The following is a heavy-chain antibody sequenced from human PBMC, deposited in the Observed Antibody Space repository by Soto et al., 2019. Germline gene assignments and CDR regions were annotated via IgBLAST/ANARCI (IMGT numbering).Heavy chain of an antibody. CDR3: TKPASSLQWPPFDP. Sequence: ASVKVSCKASGGTFSSYTISWVRQAPGQGLEWMGRIIPILGITNYAQKFQGRVTITADKSTSTAYMELSSLRSEDTATYFCTKPASSLQWPPFDPWGHGTLVTVSS. J-gene: IGHJ5*02. D-gene: IGHD6-19*01. V-gene: IGHV1-69*02. CDR1: GGTFSSYT. CDR2: IIPILGIT.